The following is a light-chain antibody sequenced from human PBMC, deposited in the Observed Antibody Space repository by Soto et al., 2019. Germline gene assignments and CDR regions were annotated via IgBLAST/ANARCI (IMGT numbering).Light chain of an antibody. Sequence: EIVLTQSPGTLSLSAVERATLSCMASQTVSSSYLVWYQHKPGQAPRLLIFGASNRATGIPDRFSGSGSGTDFTLSINRLEPEDFAVFYCQQYGSLPFTFGPGTKVDIK. J-gene: IGKJ3*01. CDR2: GAS. CDR3: QQYGSLPFT. CDR1: QTVSSSY. V-gene: IGKV3-20*01.